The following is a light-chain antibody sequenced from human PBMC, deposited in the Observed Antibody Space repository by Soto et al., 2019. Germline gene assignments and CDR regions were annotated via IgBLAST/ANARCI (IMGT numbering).Light chain of an antibody. CDR3: QQYDDRPLT. Sequence: DIPMTQSPSSLSASVGDRVTITCQASQDISHYLNWYQQKPGKSPKLLIYDASNLETGVPSRFSGSGSGTDFTFTISSLQPEDIATYYCQQYDDRPLTFGPGTKVDFK. CDR1: QDISHY. CDR2: DAS. V-gene: IGKV1-33*01. J-gene: IGKJ3*01.